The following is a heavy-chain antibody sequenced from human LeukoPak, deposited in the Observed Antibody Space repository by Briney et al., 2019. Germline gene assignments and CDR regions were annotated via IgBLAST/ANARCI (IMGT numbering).Heavy chain of an antibody. J-gene: IGHJ4*02. CDR1: GGSMSSYY. CDR3: ARVHSDYLFDY. CDR2: IYYSGST. V-gene: IGHV4-59*01. Sequence: SETLSLTCTVSGGSMSSYYWSWVRQPPGKGLEWIGYIYYSGSTNYNPSLKSRVTISVDTSKNQFSLKLSSVTAADTAVYYCARVHSDYLFDYWGQGTLVTVSS. D-gene: IGHD4-11*01.